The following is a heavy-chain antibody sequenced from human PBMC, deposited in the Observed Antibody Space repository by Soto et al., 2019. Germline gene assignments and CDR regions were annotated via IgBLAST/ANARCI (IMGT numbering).Heavy chain of an antibody. CDR2: IYGIGGTT. CDR1: GXTFSSYS. CDR3: AKDAHSMTTVTRGGFLFDY. V-gene: IGHV3-23*01. J-gene: IGHJ4*02. Sequence: GSLRLSGAASGXTFSSYSMTWVRQAPGKRLEWVSTIYGIGGTTYYAESVKGRFTISRYNSKNTIYLQMTSLRDDDTPVYYSAKDAHSMTTVTRGGFLFDYWGQGNMVTASS. D-gene: IGHD4-17*01.